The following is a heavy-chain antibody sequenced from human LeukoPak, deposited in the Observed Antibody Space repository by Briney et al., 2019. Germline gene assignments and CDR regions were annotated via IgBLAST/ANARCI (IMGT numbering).Heavy chain of an antibody. CDR3: AREINYCGSGGPKFFDY. CDR2: INHSGST. J-gene: IGHJ4*02. V-gene: IGHV4-34*01. Sequence: SETLSLTCAVYGGSFSGYYWSWIRQPPGKGLEWIGEINHSGSTNYNPSLKSRVTISVDTSKNLFSLQLSSVTAADTAVYYCAREINYCGSGGPKFFDYWGQGTLVTVSS. CDR1: GGSFSGYY. D-gene: IGHD3-10*01.